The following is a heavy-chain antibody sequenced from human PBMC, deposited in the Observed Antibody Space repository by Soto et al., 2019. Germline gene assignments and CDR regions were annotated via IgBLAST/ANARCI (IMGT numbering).Heavy chain of an antibody. D-gene: IGHD5-12*01. J-gene: IGHJ4*02. V-gene: IGHV3-33*01. Sequence: GGSPRLSCAASGFTFSSYGMHWVRQAPGKGLEWVAVIWYDGSNKYYADSVKGRFTISRDNSKNTLYLQMNSLRAEDTAVYYCARCSGDVVATPFDYWGQGTLVTVSS. CDR2: IWYDGSNK. CDR3: ARCSGDVVATPFDY. CDR1: GFTFSSYG.